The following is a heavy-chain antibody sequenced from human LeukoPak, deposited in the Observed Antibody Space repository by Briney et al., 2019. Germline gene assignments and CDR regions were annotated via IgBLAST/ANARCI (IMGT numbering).Heavy chain of an antibody. CDR3: AKEPPAADYYYYMDV. CDR2: ISGSGGST. Sequence: TGGSLRLSCAASGFTFSSYAMSWVRQAPGKGLEWVSAISGSGGSTYYAASVKGRFTISRDNSKNTLYLQMSSLRAEDTAVYYCAKEPPAADYYYYMDVWGKGTTVTVSS. CDR1: GFTFSSYA. V-gene: IGHV3-23*01. D-gene: IGHD2-2*01. J-gene: IGHJ6*03.